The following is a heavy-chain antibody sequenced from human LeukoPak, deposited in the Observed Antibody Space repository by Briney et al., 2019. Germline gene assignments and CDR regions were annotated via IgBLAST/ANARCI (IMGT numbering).Heavy chain of an antibody. Sequence: SETLSLTCTVSGGSVSSGDYYWSWIRQPPGKGLEWIAYIYYGRRTNYNPSLKSRVTISVDTSKNQFSLKLSSVTAADTAVYYCARDMTLWYFDVWGRGTLVTVSS. CDR3: ARDMTLWYFDV. V-gene: IGHV4-61*08. D-gene: IGHD3-16*01. CDR2: IYYGRRT. J-gene: IGHJ2*01. CDR1: GGSVSSGDYY.